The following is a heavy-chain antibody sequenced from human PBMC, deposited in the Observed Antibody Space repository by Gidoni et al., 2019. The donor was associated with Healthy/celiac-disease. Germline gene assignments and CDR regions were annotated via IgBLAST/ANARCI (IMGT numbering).Heavy chain of an antibody. J-gene: IGHJ4*02. CDR3: ARAGPVTGHAIDY. Sequence: QVQLVQSGAAVTKPGSSVNVSCKASGGTFSSYAISWVRQAPGQGLGWMGGIIPIFGTANYAQKFQGRVTITADESTSTAYMELSSLRSEDTAVYYCARAGPVTGHAIDYWGQVTLVTVSS. D-gene: IGHD2-21*02. CDR1: GGTFSSYA. CDR2: IIPIFGTA. V-gene: IGHV1-69*01.